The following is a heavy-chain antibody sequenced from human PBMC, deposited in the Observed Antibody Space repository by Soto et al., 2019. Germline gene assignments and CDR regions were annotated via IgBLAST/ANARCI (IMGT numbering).Heavy chain of an antibody. CDR3: ARPYYYGSGFHYGMDV. CDR2: ISSSSSTI. Sequence: GGSLILSCAASGVTFSSYSMNWVSQAPGKGLEWVSYISSSSSTIYYADSVKGRFTISRDNAKNSLYLQMNSLRDEDTAVYYCARPYYYGSGFHYGMDVWGQGTTVTVSS. J-gene: IGHJ6*02. V-gene: IGHV3-48*02. CDR1: GVTFSSYS. D-gene: IGHD3-10*01.